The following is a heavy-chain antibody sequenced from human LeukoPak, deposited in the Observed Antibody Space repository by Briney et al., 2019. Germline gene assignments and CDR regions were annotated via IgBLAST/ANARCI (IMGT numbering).Heavy chain of an antibody. CDR1: GGSISSSSYY. V-gene: IGHV4-39*07. CDR2: IYYSGST. CDR3: ARFMQSYYDSSFSRHFDY. D-gene: IGHD3-22*01. J-gene: IGHJ4*02. Sequence: SETLSLTCTVSGGSISSSSYYWGWIRQPPGKGLEWIGSIYYSGSTYYNPSLKSRVTISVDTSKNQFSLKLSSVTAAATAVYYCARFMQSYYDSSFSRHFDYWGQGTLVTVSS.